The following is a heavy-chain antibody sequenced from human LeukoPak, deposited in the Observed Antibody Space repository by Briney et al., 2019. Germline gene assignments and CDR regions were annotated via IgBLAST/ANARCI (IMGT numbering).Heavy chain of an antibody. V-gene: IGHV4-34*01. CDR2: INHSGST. D-gene: IGHD5-18*01. Sequence: SETLSLTCAVYGGSFSGYYWSWIRQPPGKGLEWIGEINHSGSTNYNPSLKSRVTISVDTSKNQFSLKLSSVTAADTVVYYCARGRYYLYSYGYRAPFDYWGQGTLVTVSS. J-gene: IGHJ4*02. CDR1: GGSFSGYY. CDR3: ARGRYYLYSYGYRAPFDY.